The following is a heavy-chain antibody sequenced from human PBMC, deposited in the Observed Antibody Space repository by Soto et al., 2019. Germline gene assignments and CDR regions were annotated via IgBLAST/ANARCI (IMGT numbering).Heavy chain of an antibody. CDR1: GYTLNEVA. J-gene: IGHJ5*02. V-gene: IGHV1-24*01. D-gene: IGHD4-17*01. CDR2: FDPNEAET. Sequence: QVQLVQSGAEVKKPGASVKVSCKVSGYTLNEVAMHWERQAPGKGLEWLGGFDPNEAETIYAQHFQGRVTMTEDTSTDTVYMELSRLRSEDTALYFCTTYHGDYNFDHWGQGTLVTVSS. CDR3: TTYHGDYNFDH.